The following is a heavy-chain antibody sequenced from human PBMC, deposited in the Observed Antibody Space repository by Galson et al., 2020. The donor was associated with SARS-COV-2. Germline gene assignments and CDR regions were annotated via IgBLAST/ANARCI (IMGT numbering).Heavy chain of an antibody. CDR3: AREGGSVAATTRYYYGMDV. CDR1: GFTVSSNY. D-gene: IGHD2-15*01. V-gene: IGHV3-53*01. J-gene: IGHJ6*02. Sequence: GESLKISCAASGFTVSSNYMSWVRQAPGKGLEWVSVIYSGGSTYYADSVKGRFTISRDNSKNTLYLQMNSLRAEDTAVYYCAREGGSVAATTRYYYGMDVWGQGTTVTVSS. CDR2: IYSGGST.